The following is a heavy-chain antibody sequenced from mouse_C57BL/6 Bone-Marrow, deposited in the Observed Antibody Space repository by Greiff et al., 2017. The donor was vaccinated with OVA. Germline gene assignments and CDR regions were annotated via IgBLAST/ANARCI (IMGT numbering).Heavy chain of an antibody. Sequence: QVQLKESGPGLVQPSQSLSITCTVSGFSLTSYGVHWVRQSPGKGLEWLGVIWRGGSTDYNAAFMSRLSITKDNSQSQVFFKMNSVQAHDTAIYYCVQNDYAVVALDYGGQGTPDTVSS. CDR1: GFSLTSYG. V-gene: IGHV2-5*01. D-gene: IGHD2-4*01. CDR2: IWRGGST. CDR3: VQNDYAVVALDY. J-gene: IGHJ4*01.